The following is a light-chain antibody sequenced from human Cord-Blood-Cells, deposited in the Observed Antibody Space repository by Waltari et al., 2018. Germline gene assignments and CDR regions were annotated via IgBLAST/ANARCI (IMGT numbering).Light chain of an antibody. CDR1: SSDVGGYNL. J-gene: IGLJ1*01. Sequence: QSALTQPASVSASPGQSTSISCTGTSSDVGGYNLISWHQQHPGKAPKLMIDEGSKRPSGVSNRFSGSKSGNTASLTISGLQAADEADYYCCSYAGSSTFYVFGTGTKVTVL. V-gene: IGLV2-23*01. CDR2: EGS. CDR3: CSYAGSSTFYV.